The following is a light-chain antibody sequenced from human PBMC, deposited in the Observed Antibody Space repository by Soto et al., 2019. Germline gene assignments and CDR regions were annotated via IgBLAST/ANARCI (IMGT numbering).Light chain of an antibody. CDR1: VGGYNS. Sequence: QSALTQPASVSGSPGQSITISCVGGYNSVSWYQQHPGKAPKLMIYEVSNRPSGVSNRFSGSKSGNTASLTISGLQAEDEADYYCCSYPTSNTLDVVFGGGTQLTGL. V-gene: IGLV2-14*01. J-gene: IGLJ2*01. CDR3: CSYPTSNTLDVV. CDR2: EVS.